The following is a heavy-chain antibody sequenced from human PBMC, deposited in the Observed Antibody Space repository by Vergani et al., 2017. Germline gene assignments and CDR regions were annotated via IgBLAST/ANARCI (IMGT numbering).Heavy chain of an antibody. CDR2: IISIFGTA. D-gene: IGHD3-22*01. Sequence: QVQLVQSGAEVKKPGSSVKVSCKASGGTFSSYAISWVRQAPGQGLEWMGWIISIFGTANYAQKFQGRVTITADESTSTAYMELSSLRSEDTAVYYCAGYPYYYDSSGDYYTGFPIVYYYYGMDVWGQGSTVTVYS. CDR3: AGYPYYYDSSGDYYTGFPIVYYYYGMDV. V-gene: IGHV1-69*12. J-gene: IGHJ6*02. CDR1: GGTFSSYA.